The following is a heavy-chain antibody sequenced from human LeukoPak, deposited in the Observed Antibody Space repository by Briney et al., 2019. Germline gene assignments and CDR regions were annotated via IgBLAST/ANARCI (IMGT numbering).Heavy chain of an antibody. Sequence: GGSLRLSCAASGFTFSSYWMSWVRQAPGKGLEWVANIKQDGSEKYYVDSVKGRFTISRDNAKNSLYPQMNSLRAEDTAVYYCAAIYDSSGYYSDNAFDIWGQGTMVTVSS. J-gene: IGHJ3*02. CDR1: GFTFSSYW. D-gene: IGHD3-22*01. V-gene: IGHV3-7*01. CDR2: IKQDGSEK. CDR3: AAIYDSSGYYSDNAFDI.